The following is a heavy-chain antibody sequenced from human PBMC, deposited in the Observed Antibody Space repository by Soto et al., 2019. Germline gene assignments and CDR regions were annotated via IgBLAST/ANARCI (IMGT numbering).Heavy chain of an antibody. J-gene: IGHJ3*02. Sequence: GESLKISCKGSGYSFTSYWIGWVRQMPGKGLEWMGIIYPGDSDTRYSPSFQGQVTISADKSISTAYLQWSSLKASDTAMYYCARHKAPMYSSGWYDAFDNWGQGAMVTVSS. CDR2: IYPGDSDT. D-gene: IGHD6-19*01. CDR1: GYSFTSYW. CDR3: ARHKAPMYSSGWYDAFDN. V-gene: IGHV5-51*01.